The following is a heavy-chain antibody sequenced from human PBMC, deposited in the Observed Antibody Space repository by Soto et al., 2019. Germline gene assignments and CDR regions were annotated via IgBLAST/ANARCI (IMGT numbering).Heavy chain of an antibody. J-gene: IGHJ4*02. CDR3: AASYGSGYRAFDY. V-gene: IGHV1-69*02. Sequence: QVQLVQSGTEVKKPGSSVKVSCKASGDTFSFYTINWVRPAPGLGLEWVGRINPIVSMSNYAQKFQGRVSMTADKSTSTAYMELRSLRSDDTAMYFCAASYGSGYRAFDYWGQGALVIVSS. D-gene: IGHD3-10*01. CDR2: INPIVSMS. CDR1: GDTFSFYT.